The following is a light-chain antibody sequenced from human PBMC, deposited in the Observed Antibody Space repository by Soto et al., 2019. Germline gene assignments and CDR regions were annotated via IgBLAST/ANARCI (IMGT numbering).Light chain of an antibody. Sequence: DIQMTQSPSSLSASVGDRVTITCQASQDISNYLNWYQQKPGKAPKLLIYDASNLETGVPSRFSGSGSGTDFTFTISSLQSEDTATYYCQQHGNLQFTFGPGTKVDVK. V-gene: IGKV1-33*01. CDR3: QQHGNLQFT. J-gene: IGKJ3*01. CDR1: QDISNY. CDR2: DAS.